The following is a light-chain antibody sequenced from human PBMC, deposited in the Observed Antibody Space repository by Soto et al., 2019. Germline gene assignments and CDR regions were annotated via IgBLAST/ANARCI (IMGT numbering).Light chain of an antibody. CDR3: QQYYSIPKT. J-gene: IGKJ1*01. V-gene: IGKV4-1*01. CDR2: WAS. Sequence: DIVMTQSPDSLAVSLGERATSNCKSSQSGLYDSNNKNYLAWYQQKPGQPPKLLIYWASTRESGVPDRFSGTGSGTDFTLTISSLQAEDVAVYYCQQYYSIPKTFGQGTKVDIK. CDR1: QSGLYDSNNKNY.